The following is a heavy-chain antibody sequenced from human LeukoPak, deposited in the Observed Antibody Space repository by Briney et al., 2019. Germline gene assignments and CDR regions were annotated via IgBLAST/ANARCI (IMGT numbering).Heavy chain of an antibody. D-gene: IGHD3-10*01. CDR3: SKGSYKVGKYY. V-gene: IGHV3-48*03. Sequence: GGSLRLSCVTSGFTFTSYDFNWVRQAPGKGLEWVSYISNGGGTIYYADSVKGRFTISRDNAKNSVFLQMNTLRAEDTAVYYCSKGSYKVGKYYWGQGTLGPGS. CDR2: ISNGGGTI. J-gene: IGHJ4*01. CDR1: GFTFTSYD.